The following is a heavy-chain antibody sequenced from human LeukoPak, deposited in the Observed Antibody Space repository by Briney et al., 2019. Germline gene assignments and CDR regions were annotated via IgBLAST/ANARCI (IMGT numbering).Heavy chain of an antibody. CDR2: IIPIFGTA. CDR1: GGTFSSYA. J-gene: IGHJ3*02. CDR3: ARLLFVGITGTTDDI. Sequence: GASVKVSCKASGGTFSSYAISWVRQAPGQGLEWMGGIIPIFGTANYAQKFQGRVTITADESTSTAYMELSSLRSEDTAVYYCARLLFVGITGTTDDIWGQGTMVTVSS. V-gene: IGHV1-69*13. D-gene: IGHD1-7*01.